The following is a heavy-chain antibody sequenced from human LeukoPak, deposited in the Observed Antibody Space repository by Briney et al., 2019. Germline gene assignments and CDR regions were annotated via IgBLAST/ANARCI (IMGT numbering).Heavy chain of an antibody. V-gene: IGHV4-4*09. CDR2: IYTSGST. CDR1: GGSISSYY. D-gene: IGHD2-2*01. CDR3: ARHRDCSSTSCPYYYYYYMDV. Sequence: PSETLSLTCTVSGGSISSYYWSWIWQPPGKGLEWIGYIYTSGSTNYNPSPKSRVTISVDTSKNQFSLKLSSVTAADTAVYYCARHRDCSSTSCPYYYYYYMDVWGKGTTVTVSS. J-gene: IGHJ6*03.